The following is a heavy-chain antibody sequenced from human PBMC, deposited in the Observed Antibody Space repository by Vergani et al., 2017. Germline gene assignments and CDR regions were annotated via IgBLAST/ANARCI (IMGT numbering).Heavy chain of an antibody. CDR3: ARDGRIDAEGTELDY. V-gene: IGHV3-23*04. CDR2: ITGSGGST. CDR1: GFTFRSYA. Sequence: EVLLVESGGALVQPGGSLRLSCAASGFTFRSYAMTWVRQAPGKGLEWVSAITGSGGSTHYADSVKGQFTISRDNAKNMMYLQLNSLRDEDTAVYYCARDGRIDAEGTELDYWGQGTLVTVSS. D-gene: IGHD1-14*01. J-gene: IGHJ4*02.